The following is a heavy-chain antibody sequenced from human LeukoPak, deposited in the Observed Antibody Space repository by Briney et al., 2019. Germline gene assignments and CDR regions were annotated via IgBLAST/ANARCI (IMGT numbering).Heavy chain of an antibody. D-gene: IGHD3-9*01. CDR1: GYTFTGYY. V-gene: IGHV1-2*06. Sequence: ASVRVSCTASGYTFTGYYMHWVRQAPGQGLGWMGRINPNSGGTNSAQKFQGRVTMTRDTSISTAYMELSRLRSDDTAVYYCARGGRDILTGYYTDFYYGMDVWGQGTTVTVSS. J-gene: IGHJ6*02. CDR3: ARGGRDILTGYYTDFYYGMDV. CDR2: INPNSGGT.